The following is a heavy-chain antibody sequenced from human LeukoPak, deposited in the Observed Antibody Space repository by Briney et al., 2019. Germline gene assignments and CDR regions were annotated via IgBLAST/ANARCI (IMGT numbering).Heavy chain of an antibody. V-gene: IGHV3-11*03. CDR2: ISGTSSDT. D-gene: IGHD2-21*02. CDR1: GSTFSDFY. CDR3: ARTAREPDV. J-gene: IGHJ6*02. Sequence: GGSLRLSCAASGSTFSDFYMSWIRQAPGRGLEYISYISGTSSDTNYADSVKGRFTISRDNAKNSLYLQMNSLRAEDTAVYYCARTAREPDVRGQGTTVTVSS.